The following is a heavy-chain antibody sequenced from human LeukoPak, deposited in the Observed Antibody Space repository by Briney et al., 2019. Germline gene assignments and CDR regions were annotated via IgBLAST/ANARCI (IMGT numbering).Heavy chain of an antibody. J-gene: IGHJ6*03. CDR3: ARDHSSGWINGGYYYYIDV. V-gene: IGHV3-30*02. D-gene: IGHD6-19*01. CDR1: GFTFSSYG. Sequence: GGSPRLSCAASGFTFSSYGMHWVRQAPGKGLEWVAFIRYDGSNKYYADSVKGRFTISRDNSKNTLYLQMNSLRVEDTAVYSCARDHSSGWINGGYYYYIDVWGKGTTVTVSS. CDR2: IRYDGSNK.